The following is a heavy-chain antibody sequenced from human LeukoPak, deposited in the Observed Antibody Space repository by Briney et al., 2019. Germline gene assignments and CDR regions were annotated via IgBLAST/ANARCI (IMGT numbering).Heavy chain of an antibody. J-gene: IGHJ5*02. V-gene: IGHV3-33*01. CDR3: AREITMIRGAPLGWFDP. CDR2: IWYDSSNK. D-gene: IGHD3-10*01. CDR1: GFTFNAYG. Sequence: GGSLRLSCAASGFTFNAYGMHWLRQSPGKGLEWLAVIWYDSSNKYYADSVKGRFSISRDNSKNSLYLQMNSLRAEDTAVYYCAREITMIRGAPLGWFDPWGQGTRVTVSS.